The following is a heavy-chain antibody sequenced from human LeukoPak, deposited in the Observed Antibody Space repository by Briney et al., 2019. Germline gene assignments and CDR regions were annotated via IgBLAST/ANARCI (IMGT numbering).Heavy chain of an antibody. V-gene: IGHV3-23*01. CDR2: ISGSGGST. CDR3: AKEHYYDINHFDY. J-gene: IGHJ4*02. Sequence: GGSLRLSCAASGFTVSSYYMSWVRQAPGKGLEWVSAISGSGGSTYYADSVKGRFTISRDNSKNTLYLQMNSLRAEDTAVYYCAKEHYYDINHFDYWGQGTLVTVSS. CDR1: GFTVSSYY. D-gene: IGHD3-22*01.